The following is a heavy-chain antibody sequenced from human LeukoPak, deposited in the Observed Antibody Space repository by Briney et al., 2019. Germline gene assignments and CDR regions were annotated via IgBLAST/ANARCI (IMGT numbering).Heavy chain of an antibody. J-gene: IGHJ5*02. CDR2: IYYSGST. D-gene: IGHD3-3*01. V-gene: IGHV4-30-4*01. CDR1: GGSISSGDYY. Sequence: SETLSLTCTVSGGSISSGDYYWSWIRQPPGKGLKWIGYIYYSGSTYYNPSLKSRVTISVDTSKNQFSLKLSSVTAADTAVYYCARELHYDFWSGYYRYWFDPWGQGTLVTVSS. CDR3: ARELHYDFWSGYYRYWFDP.